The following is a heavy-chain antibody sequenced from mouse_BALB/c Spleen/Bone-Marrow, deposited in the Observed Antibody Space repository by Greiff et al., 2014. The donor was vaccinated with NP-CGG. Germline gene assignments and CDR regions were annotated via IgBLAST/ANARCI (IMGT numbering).Heavy chain of an antibody. V-gene: IGHV1-82*01. J-gene: IGHJ3*01. Sequence: QVQLKESGPELVKPGASVKISCKASGYAFSSSWMNWVKQRPGQGLEWIGRIYPGDGNTNYNGKFKGKATLTAVKSSTTAYMQLSSLTSVDSAVYFCALYDYDGLSWFAYWGQGTLVTVSA. CDR1: GYAFSSSW. D-gene: IGHD2-4*01. CDR2: IYPGDGNT. CDR3: ALYDYDGLSWFAY.